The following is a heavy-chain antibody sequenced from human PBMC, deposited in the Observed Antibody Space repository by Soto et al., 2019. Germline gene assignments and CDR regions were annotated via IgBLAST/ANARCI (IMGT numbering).Heavy chain of an antibody. CDR2: ISSSSTV. CDR1: GFSFSTYS. CDR3: TRESTSTLGIVGAIYGDH. J-gene: IGHJ4*02. D-gene: IGHD1-26*01. V-gene: IGHV3-48*02. Sequence: EVQLVESGGGLEQPGGSLRLSCAASGFSFSTYSMNWVRQAPGKGLEWVSYISSSSTVYYAASVKGRFTISRDNAKNSLYLQMNSLRDEDTAVYYCTRESTSTLGIVGAIYGDHWGQGTLVTVSS.